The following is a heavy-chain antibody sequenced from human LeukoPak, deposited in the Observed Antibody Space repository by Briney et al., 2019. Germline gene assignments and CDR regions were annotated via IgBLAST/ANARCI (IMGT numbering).Heavy chain of an antibody. CDR3: AKTYCGSTSCPFEY. Sequence: GESLKISCKGSGYSFTTSWIGWERQMPGQGLEWMGIIYPGDSDTTYSPSFQGQVSISVDKSISTAYLQWSSLKASDTAMYYCAKTYCGSTSCPFEYWGQGTLVTVSS. J-gene: IGHJ4*02. D-gene: IGHD2-2*01. CDR2: IYPGDSDT. V-gene: IGHV5-51*01. CDR1: GYSFTTSW.